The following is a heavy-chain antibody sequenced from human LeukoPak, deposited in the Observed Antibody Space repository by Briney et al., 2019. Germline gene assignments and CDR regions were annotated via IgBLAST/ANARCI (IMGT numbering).Heavy chain of an antibody. J-gene: IGHJ4*02. Sequence: ASVQVSCKASGYTFINYGFSWVRQAPGQGLEWMGWISAYNGNTNYAQKLHGRVTMTTDTSTSTAYMELRSLRSDDTAVYFCARVYSNSHEPDYWGQGTLVTVSS. D-gene: IGHD6-13*01. CDR3: ARVYSNSHEPDY. CDR1: GYTFINYG. CDR2: ISAYNGNT. V-gene: IGHV1-18*01.